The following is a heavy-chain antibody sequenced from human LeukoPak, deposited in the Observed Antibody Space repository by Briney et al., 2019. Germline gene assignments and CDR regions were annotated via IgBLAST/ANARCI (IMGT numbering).Heavy chain of an antibody. CDR2: INSDGSST. V-gene: IGHV3-74*01. D-gene: IGHD1-26*01. J-gene: IGHJ6*02. CDR1: GFTFSSYW. CDR3: AGEVGWEGMDV. Sequence: GGSLRPSCAASGFTFSSYWMHWVRQAPGKGLVWVSRINSDGSSTGYAASVKGRFTISRDNAKNTLHLQMNSLRAEDTAVYYCAGEVGWEGMDVWGQGTTVTVSS.